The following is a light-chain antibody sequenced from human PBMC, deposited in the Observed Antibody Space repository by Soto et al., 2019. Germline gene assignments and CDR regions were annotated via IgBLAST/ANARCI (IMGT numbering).Light chain of an antibody. CDR2: DVT. J-gene: IGLJ1*01. CDR3: SSYAGSNTYV. CDR1: SSDVGGSNF. V-gene: IGLV2-11*01. Sequence: QSVLTQPPSVSGSPGQSVTISCTGTSSDVGGSNFVSWYQQHPGKAPKLIIYDVTKRPSGVPDRFSASKSGNTASLTVSGLQADDESDYYCSSYAGSNTYVFGTGTKLTVL.